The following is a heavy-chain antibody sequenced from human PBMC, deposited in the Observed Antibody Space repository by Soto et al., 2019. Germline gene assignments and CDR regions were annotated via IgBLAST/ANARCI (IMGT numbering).Heavy chain of an antibody. V-gene: IGHV4-39*01. J-gene: IGHJ3*02. CDR2: IYYSGST. Sequence: QLQLQESGPGLVKPSETLSLTCTVSGGSISSSSYYWGWIRQPPGKGLEWIGSIYYSGSTYYNPSLKSGVTIYVYTSKNQFSLKLSSVTAADTAVYYCAPQGYSSSWYAGAFDIWGQGTMVTVSS. D-gene: IGHD6-13*01. CDR1: GGSISSSSYY. CDR3: APQGYSSSWYAGAFDI.